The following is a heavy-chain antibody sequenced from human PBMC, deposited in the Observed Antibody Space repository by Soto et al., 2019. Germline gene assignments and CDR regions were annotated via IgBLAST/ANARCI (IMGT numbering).Heavy chain of an antibody. CDR2: VSGSGNYT. J-gene: IGHJ5*02. CDR1: GFSFSSYA. V-gene: IGHV3-23*01. D-gene: IGHD3-9*01. Sequence: EVQLLESGGGLVQPGGSLRLSCGASGFSFSSYALGWIRQAPGKGLEWVAAVSGSGNYTYYAGSVKGRFTISRDNSKNTLSLQMNSLRAEDTAVYYCATYGDYDILTASLSLLDRWGQGALVTVSS. CDR3: ATYGDYDILTASLSLLDR.